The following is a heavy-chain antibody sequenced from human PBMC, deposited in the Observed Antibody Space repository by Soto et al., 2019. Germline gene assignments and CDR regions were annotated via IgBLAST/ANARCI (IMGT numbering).Heavy chain of an antibody. Sequence: HVQLVQSGAEVKTPGASVKVSCKASGYTFTSYDINWVRQATGQGLEWLGCMNPNSGNTGYAQKFQGRVNMNRNTSISTAYMELSSLRSEDTAVYYCARVPFIVGATMSASDYCYYGMDVGGQGTKVRVSS. V-gene: IGHV1-8*01. CDR2: MNPNSGNT. CDR3: ARVPFIVGATMSASDYCYYGMDV. J-gene: IGHJ6*02. D-gene: IGHD1-26*01. CDR1: GYTFTSYD.